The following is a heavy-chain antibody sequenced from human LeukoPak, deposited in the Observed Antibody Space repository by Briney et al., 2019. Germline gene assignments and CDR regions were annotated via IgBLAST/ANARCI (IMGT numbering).Heavy chain of an antibody. J-gene: IGHJ5*02. Sequence: SETLSLTCTVSGYSISSGYYWGWIRQPPGKGLEWIGSSYHSGSTYYNPSLKSRVTISVDTSKNQFSLKLSSVTAADTAVYYCARDFPWYYDFWSGYQNWFDPWGQGTLVTVSS. D-gene: IGHD3-3*01. CDR2: SYHSGST. CDR3: ARDFPWYYDFWSGYQNWFDP. V-gene: IGHV4-38-2*02. CDR1: GYSISSGYY.